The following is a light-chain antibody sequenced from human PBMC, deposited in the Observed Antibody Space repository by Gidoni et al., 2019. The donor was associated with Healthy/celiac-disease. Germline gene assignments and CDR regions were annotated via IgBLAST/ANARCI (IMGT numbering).Light chain of an antibody. J-gene: IGKJ3*01. CDR3: QQSYSXXT. CDR1: QSISSY. V-gene: IGKV1-39*01. CDR2: AAS. Sequence: DIQMTQSPSSLSASVGDRVTITCRASQSISSYLNWYQQKPGKAPKLLIYAASSLQSGVPSRFSGSGSGTDFTLTISSLQPEDFATYYCQQSYSXXTFGPGTKVEIK.